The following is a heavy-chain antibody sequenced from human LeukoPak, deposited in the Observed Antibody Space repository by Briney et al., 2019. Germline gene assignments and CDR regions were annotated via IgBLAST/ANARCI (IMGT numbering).Heavy chain of an antibody. V-gene: IGHV1-69*13. CDR3: ARALKYYDILTGQERRVYYYYGMDV. D-gene: IGHD3-9*01. J-gene: IGHJ6*02. Sequence: SVKVSCKASGGTFSSYAISWARQAPGQGLEWMGGIIPIFGTANYAQKFQGRVTITADESTSTAYMELSSLRSEGTAVYYCARALKYYDILTGQERRVYYYYGMDVWGQGTTVTVSS. CDR1: GGTFSSYA. CDR2: IIPIFGTA.